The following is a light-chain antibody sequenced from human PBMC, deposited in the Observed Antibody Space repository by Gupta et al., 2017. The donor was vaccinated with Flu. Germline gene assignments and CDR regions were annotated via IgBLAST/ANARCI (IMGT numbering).Light chain of an antibody. CDR3: SSYKSIGTVV. CDR1: SSDVGGYDD. J-gene: IGLJ2*01. CDR2: EVS. V-gene: IGLV2-14*01. Sequence: QSALNQPASVPGSAAQSISISCPGTSSDVGGYDDVSSCQQHPRKAPKLMIYEVSHWPSVYSHRFSASKSGNTASLTISGLQAEDEADYYGSSYKSIGTVVFGGGTKLSVL.